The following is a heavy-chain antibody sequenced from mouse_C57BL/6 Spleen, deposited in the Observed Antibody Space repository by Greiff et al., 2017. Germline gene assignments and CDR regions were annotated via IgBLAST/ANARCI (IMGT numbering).Heavy chain of an antibody. V-gene: IGHV5-15*01. J-gene: IGHJ2*01. Sequence: EVQVVESGGGLVQPGGSLKLSCAASGFTFSDYGMAWVRQAPRKGPEWVAFISNLAYSIYYADTVTGRFTISSENAKNTLYLEMSSLRSEETAMYYCARQDNWDGFDYWGQGTTLTVSS. D-gene: IGHD4-1*01. CDR1: GFTFSDYG. CDR2: ISNLAYSI. CDR3: ARQDNWDGFDY.